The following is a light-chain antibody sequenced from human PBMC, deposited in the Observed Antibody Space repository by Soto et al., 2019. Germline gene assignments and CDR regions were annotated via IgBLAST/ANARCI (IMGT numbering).Light chain of an antibody. CDR2: AAS. Sequence: DSQMTQSPSSLSASVGDSVTITCRASQNIETYLNWYQQQPGKAPNLLIYAASSLHSGVPSRFSGSRSGTDFTLTISSLQPEDFATYYCQQSFRSPPWTFGQGTKVDIK. CDR3: QQSFRSPPWT. J-gene: IGKJ1*01. V-gene: IGKV1-39*01. CDR1: QNIETY.